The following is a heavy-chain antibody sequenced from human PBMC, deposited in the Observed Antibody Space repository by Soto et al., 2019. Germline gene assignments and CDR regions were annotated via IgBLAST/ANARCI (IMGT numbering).Heavy chain of an antibody. D-gene: IGHD3-3*01. Sequence: QITLKESGPTRVKPTQALTLTCTFSGFSLSTSGVGVGWIRQPPGKALEWLALIYWDDDKRYSPSLKTRLTITKDTSKNPVGLTMTDMEPVDTATYYCAHSLWRGYKAWFDSWGQGTLVTVSS. V-gene: IGHV2-5*02. CDR3: AHSLWRGYKAWFDS. CDR1: GFSLSTSGVG. CDR2: IYWDDDK. J-gene: IGHJ5*01.